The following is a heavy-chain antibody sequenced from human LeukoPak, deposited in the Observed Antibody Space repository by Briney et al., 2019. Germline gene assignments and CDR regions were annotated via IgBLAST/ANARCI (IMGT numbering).Heavy chain of an antibody. V-gene: IGHV3-33*08. J-gene: IGHJ6*02. D-gene: IGHD3-3*01. CDR2: IWYDGSNK. CDR1: GFSFSTYA. CDR3: AREVFGVATYYYYGMDV. Sequence: PGRSLRLSCAASGFSFSTYAMHWVRQAPGQGLEWVAVIWYDGSNKYYADSVKGRFSISRDNSKNTLYLQMNSLRAEDTAVYYCAREVFGVATYYYYGMDVWGQGTTVTVSS.